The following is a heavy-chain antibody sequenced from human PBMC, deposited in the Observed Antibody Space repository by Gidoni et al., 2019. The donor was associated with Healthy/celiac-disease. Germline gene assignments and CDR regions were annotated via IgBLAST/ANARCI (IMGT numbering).Heavy chain of an antibody. CDR2: IYPGDSDT. CDR1: GYSFTSYW. Sequence: EVQLVQSGAEVKKPAESLKISCKGSGYSFTSYWIGWVRQMPGKGLEWMGIIYPGDSDTRYSPSFQGQVTISADKSISTAYLQWSSLKASDTAMYYCARRSYYYDSSGYWGLGAFDIWGQGTMVTVSS. V-gene: IGHV5-51*01. CDR3: ARRSYYYDSSGYWGLGAFDI. D-gene: IGHD3-22*01. J-gene: IGHJ3*02.